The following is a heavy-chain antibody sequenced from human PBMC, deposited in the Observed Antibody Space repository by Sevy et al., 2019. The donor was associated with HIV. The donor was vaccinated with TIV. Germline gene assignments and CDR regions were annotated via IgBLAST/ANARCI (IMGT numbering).Heavy chain of an antibody. D-gene: IGHD2-15*01. J-gene: IGHJ6*03. Sequence: GGSLRLSCAASGFTFSNYGMHWVRQAPGKGLEWVAVIWYDGSNKHYADSVKGRFTISSDNSKNTLYLQMNSLRAEDRAVYYCAKGACSGGGCYWGGDYYYYYMDVWGKGTTVTVSS. CDR2: IWYDGSNK. V-gene: IGHV3-33*06. CDR3: AKGACSGGGCYWGGDYYYYYMDV. CDR1: GFTFSNYG.